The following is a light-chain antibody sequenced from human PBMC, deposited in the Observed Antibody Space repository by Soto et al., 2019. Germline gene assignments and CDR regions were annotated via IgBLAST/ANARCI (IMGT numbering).Light chain of an antibody. V-gene: IGKV3D-15*01. CDR3: QQYNNWHPNT. CDR1: QSVSSSY. CDR2: GAS. J-gene: IGKJ5*01. Sequence: VKTRSPGTLSLSPGERATLSCRASQSVSSSYLAWYQQKPGQAPRLLIYGASTRATGIPARFSGSGSGTEFTLTISSLQSEDFAVYYCQQYNNWHPNTFGQGTRLEIK.